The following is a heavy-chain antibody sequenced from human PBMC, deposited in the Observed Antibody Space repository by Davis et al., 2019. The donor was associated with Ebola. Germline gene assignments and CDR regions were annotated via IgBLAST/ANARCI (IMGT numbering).Heavy chain of an antibody. CDR3: ARDRGSWGFSSGWYCDGMDV. CDR1: GYTFTGYY. CDR2: INPNSGGT. Sequence: ASVKVSCKASGYTFTGYYMHWVRQAPGQGLEWMGWINPNSGGTNYAQKFQGWVTMTRDTSISTAYMELSRLRSDDTAVYYCARDRGSWGFSSGWYCDGMDVWGQGTTVTVSS. J-gene: IGHJ6*02. D-gene: IGHD6-19*01. V-gene: IGHV1-2*04.